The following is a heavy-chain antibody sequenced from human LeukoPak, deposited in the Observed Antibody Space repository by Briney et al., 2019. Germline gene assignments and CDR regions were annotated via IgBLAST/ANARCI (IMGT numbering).Heavy chain of an antibody. CDR1: GGTFSSYA. V-gene: IGHV1-69*04. D-gene: IGHD6-6*01. Sequence: SVKVSCKASGGTFSSYAISWVRQAPGRGLEWMGRIIPILGIANYAQKFQGRVTITADKSTSTAYMELSSLRSEDTAVYYCARDRSPGYSSSSCFDYWGQGTLVTVSS. CDR2: IIPILGIA. J-gene: IGHJ4*02. CDR3: ARDRSPGYSSSSCFDY.